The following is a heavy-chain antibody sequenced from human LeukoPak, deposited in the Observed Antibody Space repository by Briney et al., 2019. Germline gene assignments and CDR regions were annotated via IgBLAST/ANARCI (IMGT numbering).Heavy chain of an antibody. CDR1: GFTFSSYW. CDR3: ARDRDYGDYLNAFDI. D-gene: IGHD4-17*01. V-gene: IGHV3-7*01. CDR2: IKQDGSGK. Sequence: GGPLRLSCAASGFTFSSYWMSWVRQAPGKGLEWVANIKQDGSGKYYVDSVKGRFTISRDNAKNSLYLQMNSLRAEDTAVYYCARDRDYGDYLNAFDIWGQGTMVTVSS. J-gene: IGHJ3*02.